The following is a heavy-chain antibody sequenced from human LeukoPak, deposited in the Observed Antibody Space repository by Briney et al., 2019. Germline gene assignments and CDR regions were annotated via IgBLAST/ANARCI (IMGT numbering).Heavy chain of an antibody. CDR3: ARVARYYYGSGTEDYFDY. J-gene: IGHJ4*02. CDR2: IYSGGST. CDR1: GFTVSSNY. V-gene: IGHV3-53*01. D-gene: IGHD3-10*01. Sequence: PGGSLRLSCAASGFTVSSNYMSWVRQAPGKGLEWVSVIYSGGSTYYADSVKGRFTISRDNSKNTLYLQMNSLRAEDTAVYYCARVARYYYGSGTEDYFDYWGQGTLVTVSS.